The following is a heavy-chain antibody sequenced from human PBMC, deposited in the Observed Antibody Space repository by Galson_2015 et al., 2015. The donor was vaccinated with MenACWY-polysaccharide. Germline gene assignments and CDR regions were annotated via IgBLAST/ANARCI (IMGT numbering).Heavy chain of an antibody. CDR1: GGTFSSYA. CDR3: AREREQSAYGMDV. CDR2: IIPILGIA. V-gene: IGHV1-69*04. Sequence: SCKASGGTFSSYALSWVRQAPGQGLEWMGRIIPILGIANYAQKFQGRVTITADKSTSTAYMELSSLRSEDTAVYYCAREREQSAYGMDVWGQGTTVTVSS. J-gene: IGHJ6*02. D-gene: IGHD1/OR15-1a*01.